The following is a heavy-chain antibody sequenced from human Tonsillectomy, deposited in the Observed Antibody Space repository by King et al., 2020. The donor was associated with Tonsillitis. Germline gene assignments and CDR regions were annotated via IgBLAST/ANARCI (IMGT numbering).Heavy chain of an antibody. J-gene: IGHJ5*02. CDR3: ARGGIVLMVYAIDWFAP. V-gene: IGHV1-2*02. CDR1: GYTFTGYY. CDR2: INPNSGGT. Sequence: QLVQSGAEVKKPGASVKVSCKASGYTFTGYYMHWVRQAPGQGLEWMGWINPNSGGTNYAQKFQGRVTMTRDTSISTAYMELSRLQSDDTAVYYCARGGIVLMVYAIDWFAPWGQGTLVTVSS. D-gene: IGHD2-8*01.